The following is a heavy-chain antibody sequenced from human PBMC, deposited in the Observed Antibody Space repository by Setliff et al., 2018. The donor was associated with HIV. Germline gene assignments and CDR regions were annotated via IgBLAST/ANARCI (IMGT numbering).Heavy chain of an antibody. J-gene: IGHJ5*02. D-gene: IGHD3-10*01. CDR3: ARITGRPYFYGSKSYIGMFDP. CDR2: IHYRGST. CDR1: GASFTDNY. V-gene: IGHV4-59*01. Sequence: LFLTCIVSGASFTDNYWTWIRQPPGKGLGWIGYIHYRGSTNYHPSPRSRVTISVDTSRNQFSLKLNSVPVADTAMYDCARITGRPYFYGSKSYIGMFDPWGQGTLVTVSS.